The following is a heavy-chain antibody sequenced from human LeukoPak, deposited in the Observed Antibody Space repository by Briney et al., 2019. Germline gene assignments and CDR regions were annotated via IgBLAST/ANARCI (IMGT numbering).Heavy chain of an antibody. CDR3: AKDKGDFGGVTLYYLDY. Sequence: GGSLRLSCAASGFTFDDYAMHWVRHAPGKGLEWVSVIRWDGGTTDYADSVKGRFTITRDNTKNFLYLQMNSLRREDTALYYCAKDKGDFGGVTLYYLDYWGQGTLVTVSS. CDR1: GFTFDDYA. CDR2: IRWDGGTT. V-gene: IGHV3-43D*03. D-gene: IGHD3-16*01. J-gene: IGHJ4*02.